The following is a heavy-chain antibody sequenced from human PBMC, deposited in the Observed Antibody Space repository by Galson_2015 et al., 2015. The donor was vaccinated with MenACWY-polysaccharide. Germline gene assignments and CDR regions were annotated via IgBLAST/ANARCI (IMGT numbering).Heavy chain of an antibody. CDR2: ILSSGSSI. Sequence: SLRLSCAASGFPFSRHEMNWVRQAPGKGLEWISYILSSGSSIYYEDSVKGRFTISRYNAKNLLYLQMNSLRGEDTAVYYCARGGDDISGYYYNAFDIWGQGTLVSVSS. CDR3: ARGGDDISGYYYNAFDI. J-gene: IGHJ3*02. V-gene: IGHV3-48*03. CDR1: GFPFSRHE. D-gene: IGHD6-25*01.